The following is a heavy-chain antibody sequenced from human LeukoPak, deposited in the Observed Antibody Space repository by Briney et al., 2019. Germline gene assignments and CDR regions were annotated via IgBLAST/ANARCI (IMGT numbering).Heavy chain of an antibody. V-gene: IGHV5-51*01. CDR2: IYPGDSDT. J-gene: IGHJ3*02. CDR3: ARERPQDAFDI. Sequence: GESLKISCKGSGYSFTSYWIGWVRQMPGKGLEWMGIIYPGDSDTRYSPSFRGQVTISADKSISTAYLQWSSLEVSDTAIYYCARERPQDAFDIWGQGTMVTVSS. CDR1: GYSFTSYW.